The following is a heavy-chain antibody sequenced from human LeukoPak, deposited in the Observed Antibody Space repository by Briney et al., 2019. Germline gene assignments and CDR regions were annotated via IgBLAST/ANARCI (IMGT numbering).Heavy chain of an antibody. CDR1: GFTFSSYW. D-gene: IGHD3-10*01. CDR2: IKEDGSEK. V-gene: IGHV3-7*05. J-gene: IGHJ4*02. Sequence: GGSLRLSCAASGFTFSSYWMTWVRQAPGKGLEWVATIKEDGSEKYYVDSVKGRFTMSRDNAKNSLYLQMHSLKTEDTAVYYCTTDPKLRRDYWGQGTLVTVSS. CDR3: TTDPKLRRDY.